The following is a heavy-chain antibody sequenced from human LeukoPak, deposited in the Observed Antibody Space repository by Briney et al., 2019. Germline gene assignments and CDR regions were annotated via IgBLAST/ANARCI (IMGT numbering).Heavy chain of an antibody. CDR1: GFTFSSYW. CDR3: ARAGIFGVVNYYYYMDV. V-gene: IGHV3-74*01. D-gene: IGHD3-3*01. Sequence: GGSLRLSCATSGFTFSSYWMHWVRQAPGKGLVWVSRINSGGSSTSYADSVKGRFTISRDNAKNTLYLQVNSLRAEDTAVYYCARAGIFGVVNYYYYMDVWGKGTTVTVSS. CDR2: INSGGSST. J-gene: IGHJ6*03.